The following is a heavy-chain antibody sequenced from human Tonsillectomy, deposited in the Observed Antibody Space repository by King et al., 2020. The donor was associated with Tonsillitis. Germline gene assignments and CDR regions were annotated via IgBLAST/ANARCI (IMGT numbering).Heavy chain of an antibody. J-gene: IGHJ4*02. Sequence: QVQLVESGGGVVQPGRSLRLSCAASGFTFGNYALHWVRQAPGKGLEWVAIVSYDGTNKFYADSLKGRFTISRDSSKNTLYLQMNSLRAEDTAVYYCARDRGSWVLDIDYWGQGTLVTVSS. CDR2: VSYDGTNK. D-gene: IGHD1-26*01. CDR3: ARDRGSWVLDIDY. V-gene: IGHV3-30-3*01. CDR1: GFTFGNYA.